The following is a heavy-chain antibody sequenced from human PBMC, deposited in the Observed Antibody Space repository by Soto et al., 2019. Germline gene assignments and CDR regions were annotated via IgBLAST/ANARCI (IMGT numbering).Heavy chain of an antibody. CDR1: GFTFSSYA. Sequence: EVQLLESGGGLVQPGGSLRLSCAASGFTFSSYAMSWVRQAPGKGLEWVSAISGSGGSAYSADSVRGRFTVSRDNSKNTRYLQMNSLRAEDTAVYYCAKGTATWYIYYYMDVWGTGTTVTVSS. CDR2: ISGSGGSA. D-gene: IGHD1-1*01. CDR3: AKGTATWYIYYYMDV. J-gene: IGHJ6*03. V-gene: IGHV3-23*01.